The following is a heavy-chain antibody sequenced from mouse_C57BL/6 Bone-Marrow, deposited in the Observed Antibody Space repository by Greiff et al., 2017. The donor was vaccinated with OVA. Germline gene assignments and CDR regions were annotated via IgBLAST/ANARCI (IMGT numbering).Heavy chain of an antibody. V-gene: IGHV14-3*01. D-gene: IGHD2-2*01. CDR1: GFNIKNTY. J-gene: IGHJ3*01. Sequence: EVKVVESVAELVRPGASVKLSCTASGFNIKNTYMHWVKQRPEQGLEWIGRIDPANGNTKYAPKFQGKATITADTSSNTAYLQLSSLTSEDTAIYYCARAIDGYDGFAYWGQGTLVTVSA. CDR3: ARAIDGYDGFAY. CDR2: IDPANGNT.